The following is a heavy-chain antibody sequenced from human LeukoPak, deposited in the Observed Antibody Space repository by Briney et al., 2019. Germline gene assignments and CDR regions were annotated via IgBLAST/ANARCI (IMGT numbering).Heavy chain of an antibody. J-gene: IGHJ5*02. D-gene: IGHD4-23*01. CDR3: ARERGNALYNWFDP. CDR1: GFTVSSNY. V-gene: IGHV3-53*01. Sequence: GGSLRLSCAASGFTVSSNYMSWVRQAPGKGLDWVSVIYSGGSTYYADSVKGRFTISRDNSKNTLYLQMNSLRAEDTAVYYCARERGNALYNWFDPWGQGTLVTVSS. CDR2: IYSGGST.